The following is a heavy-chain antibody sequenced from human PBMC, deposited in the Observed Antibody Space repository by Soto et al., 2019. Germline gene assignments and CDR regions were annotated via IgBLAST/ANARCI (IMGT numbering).Heavy chain of an antibody. Sequence: EVQLVQSGAEVKKPGESLRISCKGSGYSFTSYWISWVRQMPGKGLEWMGRIDPSDSYTNYSPSFQGHVTISADKSIRTAYLQWSSLKASDTAMYSCARHVVGARGWVEEPLWGQGTLVTVSS. J-gene: IGHJ4*02. CDR2: IDPSDSYT. D-gene: IGHD1-1*01. CDR3: ARHVVGARGWVEEPL. CDR1: GYSFTSYW. V-gene: IGHV5-10-1*01.